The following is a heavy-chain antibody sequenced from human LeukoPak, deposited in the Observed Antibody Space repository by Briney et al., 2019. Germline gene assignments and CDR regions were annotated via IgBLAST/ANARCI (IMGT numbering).Heavy chain of an antibody. J-gene: IGHJ6*03. CDR2: ISGSGGST. Sequence: GGSLRLSCAASGFTFSSYGMSWVRQAPGKGLEWVSAISGSGGSTYYADSVKGRFTISRDNSKNTLYLQMNSLRAEDTAVYYCAKDLAQPSLYYYYMDVWGKGTTVTVSS. V-gene: IGHV3-23*01. CDR1: GFTFSSYG. D-gene: IGHD5-18*01. CDR3: AKDLAQPSLYYYYMDV.